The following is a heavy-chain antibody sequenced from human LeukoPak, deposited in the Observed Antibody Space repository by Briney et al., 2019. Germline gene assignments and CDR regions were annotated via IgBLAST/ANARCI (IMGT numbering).Heavy chain of an antibody. CDR3: ATTNRSSGSYRDFDY. V-gene: IGHV3-23*01. CDR1: GFTLSTYY. D-gene: IGHD1-26*01. CDR2: ISGSGGST. J-gene: IGHJ4*02. Sequence: PGGSLRLSCAASGFTLSTYYMNWVRQAPGKGLEWVSAISGSGGSTYYADSVKGRFTISRDNSKNTLYLQMNSLRAEDTALYYCATTNRSSGSYRDFDYWRQGTLVTVSS.